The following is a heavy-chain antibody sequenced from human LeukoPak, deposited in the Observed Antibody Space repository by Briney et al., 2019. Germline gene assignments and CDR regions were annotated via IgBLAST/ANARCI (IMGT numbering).Heavy chain of an antibody. CDR1: GGSISTNAYY. D-gene: IGHD3-9*01. V-gene: IGHV4-39*01. CDR2: VFYSSCT. Sequence: SETLSLTCTVSGGSISTNAYYWPWLRQPPGKGLERIGSVFYSSCTHSNQSLESLLTIKVDTSNNNSSLKLRSVTAADTAVYYCARLKSRLAAIDIWGQGTMVTVSS. CDR3: ARLKSRLAAIDI. J-gene: IGHJ3*02.